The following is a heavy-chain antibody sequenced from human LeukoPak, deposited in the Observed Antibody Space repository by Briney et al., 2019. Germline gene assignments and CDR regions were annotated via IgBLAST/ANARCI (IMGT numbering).Heavy chain of an antibody. Sequence: SETLSLTCTVSGGSISSGDYYWSWIRQPPGKGLEWIAYMYYSGSTYYNPSLKSRVTMSADTSKNQLSLKLSSVTPEDTAVYYCARDRLGMGYWGQGTPVTVSS. V-gene: IGHV4-30-4*01. D-gene: IGHD7-27*01. CDR2: MYYSGST. CDR1: GGSISSGDYY. CDR3: ARDRLGMGY. J-gene: IGHJ4*02.